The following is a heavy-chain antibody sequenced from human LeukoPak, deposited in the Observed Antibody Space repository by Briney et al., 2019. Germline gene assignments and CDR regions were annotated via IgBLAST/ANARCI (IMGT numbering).Heavy chain of an antibody. J-gene: IGHJ4*02. CDR2: NIPIFGTA. CDR3: ARITGPVGIVVVPAAIYGALDY. V-gene: IGHV1-69*13. Sequence: SVKVSCKASGGTFNSYAISWVRQAPGQGLEWMGGNIPIFGTANYAQKFQGRVTITADESTSTAYMELSSLRSEDTAVYYCARITGPVGIVVVPAAIYGALDYWGQGTLVTVSS. CDR1: GGTFNSYA. D-gene: IGHD2-2*02.